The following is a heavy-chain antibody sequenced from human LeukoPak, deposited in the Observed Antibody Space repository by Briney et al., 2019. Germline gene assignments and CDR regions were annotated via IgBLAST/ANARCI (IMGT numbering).Heavy chain of an antibody. Sequence: GGSLRLSCEASGFMFIGYGMHWVRQTPGGGLEWVAFIRFDGRYEYYTHSVNGRFTISRDNSKNTLYLQMNSLRAEDTAVYYCARDGDSDAFDIWGQGTMVTVSS. J-gene: IGHJ3*02. V-gene: IGHV3-30*02. CDR3: ARDGDSDAFDI. CDR2: IRFDGRYE. CDR1: GFMFIGYG. D-gene: IGHD4-17*01.